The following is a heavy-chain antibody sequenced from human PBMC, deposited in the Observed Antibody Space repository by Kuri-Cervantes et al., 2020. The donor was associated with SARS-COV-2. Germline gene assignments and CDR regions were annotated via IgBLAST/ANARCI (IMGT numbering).Heavy chain of an antibody. D-gene: IGHD3-22*01. CDR1: GFSLSRYT. CDR2: ISGSGSYI. Sequence: GESLKISCAASGFSLSRYTMNWVRQAPGKALEWVSSISGSGSYIYYADSVKGRFTISKESGENSLYLQMNSLRAEDTAVYYCARTDGYYDSSGNYAATGMDVWGKGTTVTVSS. J-gene: IGHJ6*03. V-gene: IGHV3-21*01. CDR3: ARTDGYYDSSGNYAATGMDV.